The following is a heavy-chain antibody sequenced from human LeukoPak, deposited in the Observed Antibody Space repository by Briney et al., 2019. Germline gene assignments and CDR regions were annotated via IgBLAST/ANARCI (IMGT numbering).Heavy chain of an antibody. Sequence: GGSLRLSCAASGFTFSSYAMHWVRQAPGKGLEWVAVISYDGSNKYYADSVKGRFTISRDNPKNTLYLQMNSLRAEDTAVYYCARDAADYYYGMDVWGKGTTVTVSS. CDR3: ARDAADYYYGMDV. CDR2: ISYDGSNK. D-gene: IGHD6-25*01. V-gene: IGHV3-30*04. J-gene: IGHJ6*04. CDR1: GFTFSSYA.